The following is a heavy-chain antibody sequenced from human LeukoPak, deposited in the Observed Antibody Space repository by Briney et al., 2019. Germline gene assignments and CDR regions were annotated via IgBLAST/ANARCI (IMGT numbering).Heavy chain of an antibody. CDR1: GYTFTGHY. CDR2: INPNSGGT. J-gene: IGHJ4*02. V-gene: IGHV1-2*06. D-gene: IGHD1-26*01. CDR3: ARDGGLGGAPFDY. Sequence: ASVKGSCKASGYTFTGHYMHWVRQAPGQGLEWMGRINPNSGGTNYAQKFQGRVTMTRDTSISTAYMELSRLRSDDTAVYYCARDGGLGGAPFDYWGQGTLVTVSS.